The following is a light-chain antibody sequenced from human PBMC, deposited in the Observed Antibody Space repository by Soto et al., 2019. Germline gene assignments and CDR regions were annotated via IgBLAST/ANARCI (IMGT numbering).Light chain of an antibody. V-gene: IGKV3-11*01. CDR1: QSVSSY. J-gene: IGKJ4*01. CDR2: DSS. CDR3: QQYKAWLART. Sequence: EIVLTQSPATLSLSPGERAIVSGSASQSVSSYLAWSQQKPGQDPRLVXYDSSNRATGIPARFSGSGSGTEFTLTISSLQSEASAVYYCQQYKAWLARTFGGGTNVEIK.